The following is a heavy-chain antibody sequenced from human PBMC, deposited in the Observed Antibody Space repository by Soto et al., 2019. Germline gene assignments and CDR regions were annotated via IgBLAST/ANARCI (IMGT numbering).Heavy chain of an antibody. V-gene: IGHV1-46*01. CDR2: FNPTSGST. CDR3: ARDLAAGDY. J-gene: IGHJ4*02. D-gene: IGHD6-13*01. CDR1: GYTFINYY. Sequence: QVQLVQSGAEVKKPGASVKLSCKASGYTFINYYIHWVRQAPGQGLEWMGIFNPTSGSTNYAQKFQGRVNLTMDTSTRTVYMELRSLRFDDTAVYYCARDLAAGDYWGQGTLVTVSA.